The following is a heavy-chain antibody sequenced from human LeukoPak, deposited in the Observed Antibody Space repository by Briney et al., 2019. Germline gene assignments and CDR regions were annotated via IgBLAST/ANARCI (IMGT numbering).Heavy chain of an antibody. D-gene: IGHD6-19*01. Sequence: ASVKVSCKASGYTFTGYYMHWVRQAPGQGLEWMGWINPNSGGTNYAQKFQGGVTMTRDTSISTAYMELSRLRSDDTAVYYCARVIAVAGTMHYWGQGTLVTVSS. CDR2: INPNSGGT. V-gene: IGHV1-2*02. J-gene: IGHJ4*02. CDR3: ARVIAVAGTMHY. CDR1: GYTFTGYY.